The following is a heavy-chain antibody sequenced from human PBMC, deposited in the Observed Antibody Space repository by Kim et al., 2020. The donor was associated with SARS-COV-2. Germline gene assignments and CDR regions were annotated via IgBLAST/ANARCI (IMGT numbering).Heavy chain of an antibody. J-gene: IGHJ5*02. D-gene: IGHD3-16*01. CDR3: ARGRGTSITTDWFDP. CDR2: IHSNGNT. V-gene: IGHV4-4*07. Sequence: INGYCGSWIRQSAGRGLQWIGRIHSNGNTNYNPSLKSRVAMSVDTSKNEVSLKLKSVTAADSALYYCARGRGTSITTDWFDPWGQGTLV. CDR1: INGYC.